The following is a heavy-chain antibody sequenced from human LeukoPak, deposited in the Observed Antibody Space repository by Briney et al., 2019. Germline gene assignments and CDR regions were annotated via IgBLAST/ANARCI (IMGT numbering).Heavy chain of an antibody. D-gene: IGHD1-7*01. CDR3: ARGGLYNRNCQDSPGYYYYCMDV. J-gene: IGHJ6*03. V-gene: IGHV1-2*02. CDR2: INPKSGGT. Sequence: AASVKVSCKVSGYTFTGYYMHWVRQAPGQGREWMGWINPKSGGTNYAQTLEGRVTMTRDTPISTAYRELSRQRSEDTGVYYCARGGLYNRNCQDSPGYYYYCMDVWGKRTTVTVSS. CDR1: GYTFTGYY.